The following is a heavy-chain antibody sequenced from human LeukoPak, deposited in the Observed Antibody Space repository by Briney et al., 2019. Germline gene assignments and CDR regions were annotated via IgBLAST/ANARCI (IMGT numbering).Heavy chain of an antibody. CDR2: ISGSGGST. D-gene: IGHD6-19*01. J-gene: IGHJ4*02. V-gene: IGHV3-23*01. Sequence: GGSLRLSCAASGFTFSSFGMSWVRQAPGKGLEWVSAISGSGGSTYYADSVRGRFTISRDNAKNSLYLQMNSLRAEDTAVYYCARDVKSYTSGASYFDYWGQGTLVTVSS. CDR1: GFTFSSFG. CDR3: ARDVKSYTSGASYFDY.